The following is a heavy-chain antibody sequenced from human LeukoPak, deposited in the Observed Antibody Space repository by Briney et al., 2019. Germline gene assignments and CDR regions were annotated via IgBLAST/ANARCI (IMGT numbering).Heavy chain of an antibody. CDR2: ISSSSSYI. Sequence: GGSLRLSCAASGFTFSSYSMNWVRQAPGKGLEWVSSISSSSSYIYYADSVKGRFTISRDNSKNTLYLQMNSLRAEDTAVYYCAKDLRSSPYRVVPADSDYWGQGTLVTVSS. V-gene: IGHV3-21*04. J-gene: IGHJ4*02. D-gene: IGHD2-2*01. CDR3: AKDLRSSPYRVVPADSDY. CDR1: GFTFSSYS.